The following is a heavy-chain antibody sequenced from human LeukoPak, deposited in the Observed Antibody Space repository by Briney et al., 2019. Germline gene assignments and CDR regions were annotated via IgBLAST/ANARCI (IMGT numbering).Heavy chain of an antibody. D-gene: IGHD3-10*01. Sequence: SENLSLTCAVYGGSFSGYYWSWIRQPPGKGLEWIGEINHSGSTNYNPSLKSRVTISVDTSKNQFSLKLSSVTAADTAVYYCSVITMVRGVTSWGQGTLVTVSS. CDR1: GGSFSGYY. V-gene: IGHV4-34*01. CDR3: SVITMVRGVTS. CDR2: INHSGST. J-gene: IGHJ4*02.